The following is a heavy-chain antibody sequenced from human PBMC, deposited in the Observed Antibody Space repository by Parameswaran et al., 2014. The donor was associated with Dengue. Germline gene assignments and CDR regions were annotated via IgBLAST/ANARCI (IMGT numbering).Heavy chain of an antibody. D-gene: IGHD6-13*01. CDR2: INPNSGDT. J-gene: IGHJ5*02. V-gene: IGHV1-2*06. CDR3: ARDGRGLRAAAGDNWFDP. Sequence: WVRQAPGQGLEWMGRINPNSGDTKYEQKFQGRVTMTRDTSFSTVYMELSRLRSDDTAVYYCARDGRGLRAAAGDNWFDPWGQGTLVTVSS.